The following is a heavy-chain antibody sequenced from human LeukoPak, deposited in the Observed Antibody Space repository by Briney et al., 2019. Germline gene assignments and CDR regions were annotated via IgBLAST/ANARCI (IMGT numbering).Heavy chain of an antibody. CDR3: ARELSLGATTVSDY. V-gene: IGHV3-7*01. J-gene: IGHJ4*02. D-gene: IGHD1-26*01. CDR1: GFTFSSYW. Sequence: GGSLRLSCAASGFTFSSYWMSWVRQAPGKGLEWVANIKQDGSEKYYVDSVKGRFTISRDNAKNSLYLQMNGLRAEDTAVYYCARELSLGATTVSDYWGQGTLVTVSS. CDR2: IKQDGSEK.